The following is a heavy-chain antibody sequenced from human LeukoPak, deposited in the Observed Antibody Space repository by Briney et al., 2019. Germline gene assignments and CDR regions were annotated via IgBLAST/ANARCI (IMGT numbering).Heavy chain of an antibody. J-gene: IGHJ4*02. CDR1: GGFISSRSYH. V-gene: IGHV4-39*01. D-gene: IGHD6-13*01. Sequence: NPSETLSLTCTVSGGFISSRSYHWGWMRQPPGKVLVSIGSIYCSGSTYYNPSLKSRVTISEDPSKNQSSQKLSSVTAADTAVYYCARRSGQQHPGTPFDYWGQGTLVTVSS. CDR3: ARRSGQQHPGTPFDY. CDR2: IYCSGST.